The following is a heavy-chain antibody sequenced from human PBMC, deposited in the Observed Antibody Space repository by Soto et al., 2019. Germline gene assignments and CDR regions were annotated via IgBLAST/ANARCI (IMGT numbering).Heavy chain of an antibody. D-gene: IGHD2-21*01. V-gene: IGHV2-5*02. CDR1: GFSLSTRDVG. CDR2: VYWDDSK. J-gene: IGHJ4*02. Sequence: QITLNESGPTLVKPTQTLTLTCTFSGFSLSTRDVGVGWIRQPPGEALEWLGVVYWDDSKTYSPFLESRLPIPKSPAKSLVPRTLTKMAPGGTATWLIAPGRGGVASVWGQGTLVTVSS. CDR3: APGRGGVASV.